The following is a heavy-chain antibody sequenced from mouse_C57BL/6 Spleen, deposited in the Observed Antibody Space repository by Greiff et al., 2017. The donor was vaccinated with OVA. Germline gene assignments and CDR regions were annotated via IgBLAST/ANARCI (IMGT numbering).Heavy chain of an antibody. CDR2: LYPGDGDT. J-gene: IGHJ4*01. D-gene: IGHD3-2*02. CDR1: GYEFSSSW. CDR3: AREGSSGYDAMDY. V-gene: IGHV1-82*01. Sequence: VQLQQSGPELVKPGASVKISCKASGYEFSSSWMNWVKQRPGKGLEWIGRLYPGDGDTNYNGKFKGKATLTADKSSSTAYIQLSSLTSEDSAVYFCAREGSSGYDAMDYWGQGTSVTVSS.